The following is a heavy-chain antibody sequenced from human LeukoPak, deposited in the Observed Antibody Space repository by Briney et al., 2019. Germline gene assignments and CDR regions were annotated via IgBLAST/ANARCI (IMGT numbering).Heavy chain of an antibody. D-gene: IGHD6-13*01. CDR3: ARGHRSSSYYYYMDI. CDR1: DGSFSQYY. CDR2: INHSGST. V-gene: IGHV4-34*01. J-gene: IGHJ6*03. Sequence: SETLSLTCAVYDGSFSQYYWSWIRQPPGKGLEWIGEINHSGSTNYNPSLKSRVTISVDTSKNQFSLKLSSVTAADTAVYYCARGHRSSSYYYYMDIWGKGTTVTVSS.